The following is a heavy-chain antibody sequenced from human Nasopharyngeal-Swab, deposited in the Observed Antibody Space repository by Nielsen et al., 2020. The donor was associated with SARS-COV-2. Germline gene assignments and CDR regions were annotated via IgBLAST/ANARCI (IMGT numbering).Heavy chain of an antibody. Sequence: GESLKISCAASGFTFSDYYMSWIRQAPGKGLEWVSYISSSGSTIYYADSVKGRFTISRDNAKNSLYLQMNSLRAEDTAVYYCARDPDSGSYYDDAFDIWGQGTMVTVSS. D-gene: IGHD1-26*01. V-gene: IGHV3-11*04. CDR3: ARDPDSGSYYDDAFDI. CDR2: ISSSGSTI. CDR1: GFTFSDYY. J-gene: IGHJ3*02.